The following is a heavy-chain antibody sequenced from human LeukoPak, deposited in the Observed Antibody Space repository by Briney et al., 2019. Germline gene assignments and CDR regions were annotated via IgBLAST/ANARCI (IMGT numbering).Heavy chain of an antibody. CDR3: SRGLHNFDY. Sequence: PGGSLRLSRAVSGFSFSTFWMTWLRQAPGKGLEWVANIKLDGSEEYYVDSVKGLFTIPRYNGKTSLYLQMSSLRAEDTAVYYCSRGLHNFDYWGQGTLVTVSS. J-gene: IGHJ4*02. CDR1: GFSFSTFW. V-gene: IGHV3-7*04. CDR2: IKLDGSEE.